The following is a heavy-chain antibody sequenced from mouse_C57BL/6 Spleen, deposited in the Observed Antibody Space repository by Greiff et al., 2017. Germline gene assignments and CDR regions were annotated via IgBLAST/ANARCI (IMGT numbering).Heavy chain of an antibody. Sequence: QVQLQQPGAELVRPGTSVKLSCKASGYTFTSYWMHWVKQRPGQGLEWIGVIDPSDSYTNYNQKFKGKATLTVATSSSTAYMQLSSLTSDDSAVDYCARSRDGYPDYFDSRGQGTTLSVSS. J-gene: IGHJ2*01. CDR2: IDPSDSYT. CDR1: GYTFTSYW. D-gene: IGHD2-3*01. CDR3: ARSRDGYPDYFDS. V-gene: IGHV1-59*01.